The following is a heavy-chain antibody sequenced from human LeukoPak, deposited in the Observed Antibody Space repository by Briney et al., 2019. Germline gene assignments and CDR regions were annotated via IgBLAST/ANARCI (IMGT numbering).Heavy chain of an antibody. CDR2: ISWNSGSI. V-gene: IGHV3-9*01. CDR3: AKDISYYDSSGYYSDAFDI. J-gene: IGHJ3*02. Sequence: GGSLRLSCAASGFTFDDYAMHWVRQAPGKGLEWVSGISWNSGSIGYADSVKGRFTISRDNAKNSLYLQMNSLRAEDTALYYCAKDISYYDSSGYYSDAFDIWGQGTMVTVSS. CDR1: GFTFDDYA. D-gene: IGHD3-22*01.